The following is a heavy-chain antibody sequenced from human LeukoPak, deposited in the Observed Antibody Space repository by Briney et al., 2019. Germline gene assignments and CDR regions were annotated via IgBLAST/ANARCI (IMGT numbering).Heavy chain of an antibody. CDR2: IRSKAYGGTT. CDR1: GFTFGDYA. CDR3: TRDSGYYYGSGSLLDY. D-gene: IGHD3-10*01. V-gene: IGHV3-49*04. J-gene: IGHJ4*02. Sequence: GGSLRLSCTASGFTFGDYAMSWVRQAPGKGLEWVGFIRSKAYGGTTEYAASVKGRFTISRDDSKSIAYLQMNSLKTEDTAVYYCTRDSGYYYGSGSLLDYWGQGTLVTVSS.